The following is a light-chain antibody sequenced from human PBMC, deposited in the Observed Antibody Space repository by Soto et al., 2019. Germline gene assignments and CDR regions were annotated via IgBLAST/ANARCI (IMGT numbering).Light chain of an antibody. CDR3: QQYNNWHPIT. CDR2: GAS. V-gene: IGKV3-15*01. CDR1: QTVSRT. J-gene: IGKJ5*01. Sequence: IWMPQSPATLSVSPGESATLSCWARQTVSRTFAWYQQNPGQAPRLLIYGASTRATGIPARFSGSGSGTEFTLTISSPKPEDFAVYYCQQYNNWHPITFGHGTRLEIK.